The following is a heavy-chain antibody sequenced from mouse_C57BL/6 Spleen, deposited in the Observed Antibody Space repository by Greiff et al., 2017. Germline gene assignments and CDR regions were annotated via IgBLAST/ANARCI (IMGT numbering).Heavy chain of an antibody. CDR1: GYTFTDYN. CDR2: INPNNGGT. V-gene: IGHV1-22*01. Sequence: EVQLQQSGPELVKPGASVKMSCKASGYTFTDYNMHWVKQSHGKSLEWIGYINPNNGGTSYNQKFKGKATLTVNKSSSTAYMELRSLTSEDSAVYYCASVYDYGGAMDYWGQGTSVTVSS. J-gene: IGHJ4*01. D-gene: IGHD2-4*01. CDR3: ASVYDYGGAMDY.